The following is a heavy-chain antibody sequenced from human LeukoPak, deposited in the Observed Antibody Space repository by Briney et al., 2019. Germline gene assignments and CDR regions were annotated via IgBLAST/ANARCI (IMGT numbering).Heavy chain of an antibody. CDR1: GGSISSYY. D-gene: IGHD6-13*01. V-gene: IGHV4-59*01. Sequence: SETLSLTCSVSGGSISSYYWSWIRQPPGKGLEWIGYIYYSGSTNYNPSLKSRVTISVDTSKNQFSLRLSSVTAADTAVYYCARVTGYMVEDYFDYWGQGTLVTVSS. J-gene: IGHJ4*02. CDR3: ARVTGYMVEDYFDY. CDR2: IYYSGST.